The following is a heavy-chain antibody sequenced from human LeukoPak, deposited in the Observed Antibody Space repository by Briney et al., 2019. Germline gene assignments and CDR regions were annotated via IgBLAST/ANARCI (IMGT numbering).Heavy chain of an antibody. CDR2: MNPNSGNT. D-gene: IGHD3-16*02. CDR1: GYTFTSYD. CDR3: ARGLLGELSSFDY. Sequence: ASVKVSCKASGYTFTSYDINWVRQATGQGLEWMGWMNPNSGNTDYAQKFQGRVTMTRSTSISTAYMELSNLRSEDTAVYYCARGLLGELSSFDYWGQGTLVTVSS. V-gene: IGHV1-8*01. J-gene: IGHJ4*02.